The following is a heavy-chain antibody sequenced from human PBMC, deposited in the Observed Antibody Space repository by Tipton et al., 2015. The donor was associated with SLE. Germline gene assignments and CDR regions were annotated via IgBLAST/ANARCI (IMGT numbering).Heavy chain of an antibody. CDR2: ISGSGGST. D-gene: IGHD3-16*02. V-gene: IGHV3-23*01. CDR3: AKDGSSDYIWGSYRGGYYFDY. Sequence: GSLRLSCAASGFTFSSYAMSWVRQAPGKGLEWVSAISGSGGSTYYADSVKGRFTISRDNSKNTLYLQMNSLRAEDTALYYCAKDGSSDYIWGSYRGGYYFDYWGRGTLVTVSS. J-gene: IGHJ4*02. CDR1: GFTFSSYA.